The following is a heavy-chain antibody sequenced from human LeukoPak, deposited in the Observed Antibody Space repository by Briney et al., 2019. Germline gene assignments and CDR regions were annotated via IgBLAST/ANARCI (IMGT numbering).Heavy chain of an antibody. CDR2: IYDNGDT. J-gene: IGHJ4*02. Sequence: GGSLRLSCAASGSTVTSNYMTWVRQAPGKGLEWVSIIYDNGDTYYADSVKGRFTVTRDSSKNTVSLEMNSLRVDDTAVYYCVSHSDPLTGYSFDYWGQGTLVTVSS. CDR1: GSTVTSNY. D-gene: IGHD3-9*01. CDR3: VSHSDPLTGYSFDY. V-gene: IGHV3-53*01.